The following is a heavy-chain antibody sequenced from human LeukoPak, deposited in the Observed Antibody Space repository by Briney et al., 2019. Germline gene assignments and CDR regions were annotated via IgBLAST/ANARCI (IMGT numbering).Heavy chain of an antibody. CDR3: ARDHSGGSGGNWFDP. J-gene: IGHJ5*02. V-gene: IGHV4-31*03. CDR1: GGSTSSGGYY. Sequence: SQTLSLTCTVSGGSTSSGGYYWSWIRPHPGKGLEWIGYIYYSGSTYYNPSLKSRVTISVDTSKNQFSLKLSSVTAADTAVYYCARDHSGGSGGNWFDPWGQGTLVTVSS. D-gene: IGHD3-10*01. CDR2: IYYSGST.